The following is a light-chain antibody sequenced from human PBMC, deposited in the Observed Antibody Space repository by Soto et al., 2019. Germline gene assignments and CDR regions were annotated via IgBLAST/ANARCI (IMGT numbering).Light chain of an antibody. CDR1: QSVLYSSNNKTY. Sequence: DIVMTQSPDSLAVSLGERATINCKSSQSVLYSSNNKTYLAWYQQKPGQPHKLLIYWASTRESGVPDRFSGSGSGTDFTLTISSLQAEDVAVYYCQQYYSTPFSFGPGTKVDIK. V-gene: IGKV4-1*01. CDR3: QQYYSTPFS. J-gene: IGKJ3*01. CDR2: WAS.